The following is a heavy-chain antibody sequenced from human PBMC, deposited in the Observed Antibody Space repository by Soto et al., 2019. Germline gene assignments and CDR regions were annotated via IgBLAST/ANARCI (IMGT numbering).Heavy chain of an antibody. V-gene: IGHV4-4*02. CDR1: NGSVSNSNW. Sequence: VQLQESGPGLVKPSGTLSLTCGVSNGSVSNSNWWSWVRQAPGKGLEWIGEIHHSGSTNFNPSLKCRVRISIDKSKPHFSLTLNSVTAADSAVYFCARVLRVTLFPEGIMESYYMDVWGKGTTVTVAS. CDR2: IHHSGST. CDR3: ARVLRVTLFPEGIMESYYMDV. J-gene: IGHJ6*03. D-gene: IGHD3-16*01.